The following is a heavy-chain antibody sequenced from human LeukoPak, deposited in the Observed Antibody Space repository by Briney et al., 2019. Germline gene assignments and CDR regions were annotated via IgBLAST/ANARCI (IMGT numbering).Heavy chain of an antibody. Sequence: ASVKVSCKASGYTFTIYGISLVRQAPGQGLEWMGWISAYNGNTNYAQKLQDRVTMTTDTSTSTAYMELRSLRSDDPAVYYCASVVREYYFDYWGQGTLVTVSS. CDR2: ISAYNGNT. CDR1: GYTFTIYG. D-gene: IGHD3-10*01. CDR3: ASVVREYYFDY. J-gene: IGHJ4*02. V-gene: IGHV1-18*01.